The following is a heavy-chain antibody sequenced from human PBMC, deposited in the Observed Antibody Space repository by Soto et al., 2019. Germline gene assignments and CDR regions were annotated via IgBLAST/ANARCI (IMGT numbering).Heavy chain of an antibody. J-gene: IGHJ5*02. CDR3: AKTTAGRGYLDP. CDR2: VFHTGRT. CDR1: GESLSGGVDY. D-gene: IGHD6-25*01. Sequence: QVVLQESGPGLLKPSQTLSLTCTVSGESLSGGVDYWSWIRQSSGGGLEWIGYVFHTGRTSYNPSLKSRVTISADTSKNQFSLRLTSLTAADTAVYYCAKTTAGRGYLDPWGHGSPVTVSS. V-gene: IGHV4-31*03.